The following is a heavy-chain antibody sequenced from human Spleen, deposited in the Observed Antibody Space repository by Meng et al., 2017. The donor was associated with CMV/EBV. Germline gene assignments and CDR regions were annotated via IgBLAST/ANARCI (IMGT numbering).Heavy chain of an antibody. D-gene: IGHD3-10*01. Sequence: SVKVSCKAFGFTFTSSAVQWVRQARGQRLEWIGWIVVGSGNTNYAQKFQERVTITRDMSTSTAYMELSSLRSEDTAVYYCAGKEAGAYYYYGMDVWGQGTTVTVSS. CDR3: AGKEAGAYYYYGMDV. CDR2: IVVGSGNT. J-gene: IGHJ6*02. CDR1: GFTFTSSA. V-gene: IGHV1-58*01.